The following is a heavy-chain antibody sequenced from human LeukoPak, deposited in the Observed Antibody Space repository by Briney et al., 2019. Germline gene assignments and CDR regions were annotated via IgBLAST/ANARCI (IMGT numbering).Heavy chain of an antibody. CDR3: ARGMSGSYYIYYYYMDV. CDR2: IIPIFGTA. CDR1: GGTFSSYA. V-gene: IGHV1-69*05. J-gene: IGHJ6*03. Sequence: ASVKVSCKASGGTFSSYAISWVRQAPGQGLEWMGGIIPIFGTANYAQKFQGRVTITTDESTSTAYMELSSLRSEDTAVYYCARGMSGSYYIYYYYMDVWGKGTTVTVSS. D-gene: IGHD1-26*01.